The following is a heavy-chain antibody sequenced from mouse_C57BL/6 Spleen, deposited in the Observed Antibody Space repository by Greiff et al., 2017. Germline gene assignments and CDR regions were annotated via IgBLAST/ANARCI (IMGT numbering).Heavy chain of an antibody. CDR1: GYTFTDYY. CDR3: AREGLLRDY. D-gene: IGHD1-1*01. V-gene: IGHV1-19*01. CDR2: INPYNGGT. Sequence: EVQLQQSGPVLVKPGASVKMSCKASGYTFTDYYMNWVKQSHGKSLEWIGVINPYNGGTSYNQKFKGKATLTVDKSSSTAYMELNSLTSEDSAVYYCAREGLLRDYWGQGTTLTVSS. J-gene: IGHJ2*01.